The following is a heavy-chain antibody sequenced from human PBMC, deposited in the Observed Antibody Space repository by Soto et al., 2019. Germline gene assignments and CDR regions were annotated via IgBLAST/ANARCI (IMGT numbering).Heavy chain of an antibody. J-gene: IGHJ6*02. CDR3: SRGGPYYDFWSGSYRRMDV. V-gene: IGHV3-30-3*01. D-gene: IGHD3-3*01. CDR1: GFTFSSYA. CDR2: ISYDGTNK. Sequence: GGSLRLSCAASGFTFSSYAMHWVRQAPGKGLEWLAVISYDGTNKYYADSVKGRFTISRDNSKNTLYLQMNSLRAEDTAVYYCSRGGPYYDFWSGSYRRMDVWGQGTTVTVS.